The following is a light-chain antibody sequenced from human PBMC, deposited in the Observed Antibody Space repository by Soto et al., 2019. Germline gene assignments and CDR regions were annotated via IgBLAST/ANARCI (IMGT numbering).Light chain of an antibody. Sequence: QPVLTQSSSASASLGSSVKLTCTLSSGHSSNIIAWHQQQPGKAPRYLMKLEGSGSYNKGSGVPDRFSGSSSGADRYLTISSLQSEDEADYYCQTWGTGFQVFGGGTKLTVL. CDR3: QTWGTGFQV. V-gene: IGLV4-60*03. J-gene: IGLJ2*01. CDR1: SGHSSNI. CDR2: LEGSGSY.